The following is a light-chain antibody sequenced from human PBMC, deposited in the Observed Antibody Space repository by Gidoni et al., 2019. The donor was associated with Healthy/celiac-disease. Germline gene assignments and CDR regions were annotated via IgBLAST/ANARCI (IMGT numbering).Light chain of an antibody. Sequence: EIVMTQSPATLSVSPGERATLSCRASQSVSRNLAWYQQKPGQAPRLLIYGASTRASGIPARCSGSGSGTEFTLTISSLQSEDFAVYYCQQYNNWPFTFGPGTKVDIK. CDR2: GAS. CDR1: QSVSRN. CDR3: QQYNNWPFT. V-gene: IGKV3-15*01. J-gene: IGKJ3*01.